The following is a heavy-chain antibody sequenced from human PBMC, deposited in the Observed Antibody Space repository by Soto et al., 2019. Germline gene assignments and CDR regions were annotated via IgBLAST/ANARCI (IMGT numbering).Heavy chain of an antibody. CDR2: IYYSGST. CDR1: GGSISSGDYY. D-gene: IGHD3-16*01. Sequence: SETLSLTCTVSGGSISSGDYYWSWIRQPPGKGLEWIGYIYYSGSTYYNPSLKSRVTISVDTSKNQFSLKLSSVTAADTAVYYCARYYDYVWGSYFYFDYWGQGTLVTVSS. J-gene: IGHJ4*02. CDR3: ARYYDYVWGSYFYFDY. V-gene: IGHV4-30-4*01.